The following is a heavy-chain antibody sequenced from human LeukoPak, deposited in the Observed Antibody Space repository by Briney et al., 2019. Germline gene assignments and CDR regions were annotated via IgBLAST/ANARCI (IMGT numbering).Heavy chain of an antibody. D-gene: IGHD7-27*01. V-gene: IGHV4-61*01. Sequence: SETLSLTCTVSGGSISTNTYYWSWIRQPPGKGLEWIGYIYYSGSTNYNPSLKSRVTISVDTSKNQFSLKLSSVTAADTAVYYCASGLGSWFDPWGQGTLVTVSS. CDR3: ASGLGSWFDP. J-gene: IGHJ5*02. CDR1: GGSISTNTYY. CDR2: IYYSGST.